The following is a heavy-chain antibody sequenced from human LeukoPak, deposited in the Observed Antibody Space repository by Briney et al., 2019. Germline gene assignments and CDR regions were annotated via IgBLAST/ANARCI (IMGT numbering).Heavy chain of an antibody. CDR2: ISGSGGST. CDR1: GFTFSSYA. CDR3: AKSIAVAGTGHFDH. V-gene: IGHV3-23*01. J-gene: IGHJ4*02. D-gene: IGHD6-19*01. Sequence: GGSLRLSCAASGFTFSSYAMSWVRQAPGKGLEWVSGISGSGGSTYYADSVKGRFTISRDNSKNTLYLQMNSLRAEDTAVYYCAKSIAVAGTGHFDHWGQGTLVTVSS.